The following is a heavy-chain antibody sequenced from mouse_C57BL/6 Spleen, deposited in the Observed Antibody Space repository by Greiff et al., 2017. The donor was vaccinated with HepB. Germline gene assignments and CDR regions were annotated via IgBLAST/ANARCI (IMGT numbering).Heavy chain of an antibody. J-gene: IGHJ1*03. Sequence: EVQRVESEGGLVQPGSSMKLSCTASGFTFSDYYMAWVRQVPEKGLEWVANINYDGSSTYYLDSLKSRFIISRDNAKNILYLQMSSLKSEDTATYYCARDGGSNGYFDVWGTGTTVTVSS. CDR2: INYDGSST. D-gene: IGHD2-5*01. CDR3: ARDGGSNGYFDV. CDR1: GFTFSDYY. V-gene: IGHV5-16*01.